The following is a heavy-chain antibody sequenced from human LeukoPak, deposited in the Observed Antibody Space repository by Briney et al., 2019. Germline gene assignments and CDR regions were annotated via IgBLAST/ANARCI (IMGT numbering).Heavy chain of an antibody. J-gene: IGHJ4*02. D-gene: IGHD4-11*01. CDR1: GFTFSSYG. Sequence: PGGSLRLSCAASGFTFSSYGMHWVRQAPGKGLEWVAVISYDGSNKYYADSVKGRFTISRDNSKNTLYLQMNSLRAEDTAVYYCARGGGTVTNSLDYWGQGTLVTVSS. V-gene: IGHV3-30*03. CDR3: ARGGGTVTNSLDY. CDR2: ISYDGSNK.